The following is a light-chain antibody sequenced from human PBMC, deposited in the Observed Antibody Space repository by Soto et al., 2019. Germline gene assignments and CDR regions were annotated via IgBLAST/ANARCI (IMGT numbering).Light chain of an antibody. CDR3: VSFTTSRSYV. Sequence: QSVLTQPASVSGSPGQSITISCTGTSSDVGGYNYVSWYQQHPGKAPKLMISEVSNRPSGVSDRFSGSKSGNTASLTISGLQAEDEADYYCVSFTTSRSYVFGTGTKLTVL. CDR1: SSDVGGYNY. J-gene: IGLJ1*01. V-gene: IGLV2-14*01. CDR2: EVS.